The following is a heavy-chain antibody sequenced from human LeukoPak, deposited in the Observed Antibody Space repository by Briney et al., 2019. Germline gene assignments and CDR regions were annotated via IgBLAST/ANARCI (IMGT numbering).Heavy chain of an antibody. CDR1: GFTFSDYG. J-gene: IGHJ6*03. CDR2: ISDGGSIT. D-gene: IGHD4-17*01. V-gene: IGHV3-23*01. CDR3: ARDRVTTDSSRYMDV. Sequence: GGTLRLSCVASGFTFSDYGMSWVRQAPGKGLEWVSTISDGGSITYYADSVKGRFTISRDNSKNTLFLQMNSLRAEDTAVYYCARDRVTTDSSRYMDVWGKGTTVTVSS.